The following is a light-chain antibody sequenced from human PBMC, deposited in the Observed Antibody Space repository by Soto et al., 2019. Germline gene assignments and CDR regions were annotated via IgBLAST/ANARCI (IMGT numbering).Light chain of an antibody. CDR2: GAS. CDR3: QQYNNWPPTWT. Sequence: EVVLTQSPGTLSLSPGERATLSCRASQSVADSYLAWYQQKSGQAPRLLIYGASTRATGIPARFSGSGSGTEFTLTISSLQSEDFAVYYCQQYNNWPPTWTFGQGTKVDIK. J-gene: IGKJ1*01. CDR1: QSVADSY. V-gene: IGKV3-15*01.